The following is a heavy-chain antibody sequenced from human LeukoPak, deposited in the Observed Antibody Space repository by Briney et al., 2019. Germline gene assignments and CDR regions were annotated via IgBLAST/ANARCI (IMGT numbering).Heavy chain of an antibody. V-gene: IGHV3-30-3*01. CDR2: ISYDRSNK. CDR1: GFTFSSYA. Sequence: GRSLRLSCAASGFTFSSYAMHWVRQAPGKGLEWVAVISYDRSNKYYADSVKGRFTISRDNSKNTLYLQMNSLRAEDTAVYYCARDEIEYQLLLRYYFDYWGQGTLVTVSS. J-gene: IGHJ4*02. D-gene: IGHD2-2*01. CDR3: ARDEIEYQLLLRYYFDY.